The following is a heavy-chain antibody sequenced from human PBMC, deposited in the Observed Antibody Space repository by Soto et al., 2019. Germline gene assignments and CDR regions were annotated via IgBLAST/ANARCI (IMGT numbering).Heavy chain of an antibody. V-gene: IGHV1-3*01. D-gene: IGHD4-17*01. Sequence: VSVKVSCKASGYTFTSYAMHWVRQAPGQRLEWMGWINAGNGNTKYSQKFQGRVTITRDTSASTAYMELSSLRSEDTAVYYCARAPCYGDYVLWYFDLWGRGALVTVSS. CDR3: ARAPCYGDYVLWYFDL. CDR2: INAGNGNT. CDR1: GYTFTSYA. J-gene: IGHJ2*01.